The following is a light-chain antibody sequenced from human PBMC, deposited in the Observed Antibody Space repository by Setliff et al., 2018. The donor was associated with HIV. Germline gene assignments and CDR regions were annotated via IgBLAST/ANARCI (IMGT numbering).Light chain of an antibody. CDR3: CSYSGRSTYV. V-gene: IGLV2-14*03. CDR2: DVN. J-gene: IGLJ1*01. Sequence: QSALTQPASVTGSPGQSITISCTGTSSDIGRFNYVSWYRQFPGKGPTLVIFDVNQRPSGVSNRFFGSKSGNIASLIISGLQAEDEADYFCCSYSGRSTYVFGSGTKV. CDR1: SSDIGRFNY.